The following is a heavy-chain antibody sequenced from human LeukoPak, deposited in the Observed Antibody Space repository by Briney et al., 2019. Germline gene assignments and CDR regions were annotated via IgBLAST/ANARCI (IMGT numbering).Heavy chain of an antibody. CDR3: ARDYYDSSGYSILLRGGTTYDN. V-gene: IGHV3-48*03. CDR2: ISSSGSTI. CDR1: GFTFSSYE. D-gene: IGHD3-22*01. J-gene: IGHJ4*02. Sequence: GGSLRLSCAASGFTFSSYEMHWVRQAPGKGLEWVSYISSSGSTIYYADSVKGRFTISRDNAKNSLYLQMNSLRAEDTAVYYCARDYYDSSGYSILLRGGTTYDNWGQGTLVTVSS.